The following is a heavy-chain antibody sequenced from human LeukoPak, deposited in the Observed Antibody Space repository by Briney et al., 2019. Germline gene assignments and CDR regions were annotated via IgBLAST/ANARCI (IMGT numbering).Heavy chain of an antibody. D-gene: IGHD7-27*01. CDR2: IYYSGST. V-gene: IGHV4-59*01. Sequence: SETLSLTCTVSGGSISSYYWSWIRQPPGKGLEWIGYIYYSGSTNYNPSLKSRVTISVDTSKNQFSLKLSSVTAADTAVYYCARGTGEQDYWGQGTLVTVSS. CDR3: ARGTGEQDY. J-gene: IGHJ4*02. CDR1: GGSISSYY.